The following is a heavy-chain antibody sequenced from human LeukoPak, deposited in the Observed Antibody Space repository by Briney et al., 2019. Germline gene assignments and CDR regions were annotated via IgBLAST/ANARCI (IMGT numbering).Heavy chain of an antibody. D-gene: IGHD4-17*01. Sequence: PSETLSLTCTVSGGSISSSSYYWGWIRQPPGKGLEWIGSIYYSGSTYYNPSLKSRVTISVDTSKNQFSLRLSSVTAADTAVYFCARDLGPIYGDYASWGQGTLVTVSS. J-gene: IGHJ4*02. CDR3: ARDLGPIYGDYAS. V-gene: IGHV4-39*07. CDR2: IYYSGST. CDR1: GGSISSSSYY.